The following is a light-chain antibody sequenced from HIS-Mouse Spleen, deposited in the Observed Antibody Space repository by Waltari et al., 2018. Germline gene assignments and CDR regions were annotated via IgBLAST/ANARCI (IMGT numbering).Light chain of an antibody. CDR3: QVWDSSTAV. CDR1: NIGSKN. CDR2: RDS. V-gene: IGLV3-9*01. J-gene: IGLJ2*01. Sequence: SYELTQPLSVSVALGQTARITCGGNNIGSKNVHWYQQKPGQAPVLVIYRDSNRPSGIPGRCAGANSGNTATLTISRAQAGDEADYYCQVWDSSTAVFGGGTKLTVL.